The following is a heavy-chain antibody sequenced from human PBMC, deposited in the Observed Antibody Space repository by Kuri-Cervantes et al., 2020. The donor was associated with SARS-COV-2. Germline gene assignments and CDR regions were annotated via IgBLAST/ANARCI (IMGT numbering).Heavy chain of an antibody. D-gene: IGHD3-3*01. CDR3: AVDFWSGYSLRIGGAPGYGMDV. Sequence: GGSLRLSCVVSGFTFSTSAMNWVRQAPGKGLEWVSSISSSSSYIYYADSVKGRFTISRDNAKNSLYLQMNSLRAEDTAVYYCAVDFWSGYSLRIGGAPGYGMDVWGQGTTVTVSS. J-gene: IGHJ6*02. V-gene: IGHV3-21*01. CDR1: GFTFSTSA. CDR2: ISSSSSYI.